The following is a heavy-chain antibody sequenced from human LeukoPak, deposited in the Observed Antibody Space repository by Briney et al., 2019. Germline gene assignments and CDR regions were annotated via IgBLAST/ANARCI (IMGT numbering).Heavy chain of an antibody. J-gene: IGHJ5*02. Sequence: QPSQTLSLTCTVSGGSISSGPYYWSWIRQPAGKGLEWIGRIYTSGSTNYNPSLKSRVTISVDTSKNQFSLNLSSVTAADTAVYYCARATYYDLLEDNANWFDPWRQGTLVTVSS. CDR3: ARATYYDLLEDNANWFDP. CDR2: IYTSGST. V-gene: IGHV4-61*02. CDR1: GGSISSGPYY. D-gene: IGHD3-3*01.